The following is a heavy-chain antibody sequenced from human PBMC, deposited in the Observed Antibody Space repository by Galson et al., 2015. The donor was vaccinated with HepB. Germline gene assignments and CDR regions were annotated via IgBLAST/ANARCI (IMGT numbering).Heavy chain of an antibody. CDR1: GLSFSHYA. V-gene: IGHV3-23*01. J-gene: IGHJ4*02. CDR2: ISGSGGWT. Sequence: SLRLSCAGSGLSFSHYAMSWVRQAPGEGLEWIAAISGSGGWTYYADSAKGRFTISRDSSKSTLFLQVNSLGAEDTAIYYCAKGSGETWYYFDTWGQGTLVTVSS. CDR3: AKGSGETWYYFDT. D-gene: IGHD2-15*01.